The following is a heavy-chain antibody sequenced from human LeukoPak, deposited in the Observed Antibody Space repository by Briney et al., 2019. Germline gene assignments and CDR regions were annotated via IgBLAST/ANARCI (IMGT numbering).Heavy chain of an antibody. V-gene: IGHV3-48*03. J-gene: IGHJ4*02. D-gene: IGHD6-13*01. CDR1: GFTFSSYE. CDR3: ATLRPRRQLVVDH. Sequence: GGSLRLSCAASGFTFSSYEMNWVRQAPGKGLEWVSYISSSGSTKYYADSVKGRFTISRDNALNSLYLQMSSLRAEDTAVYYCATLRPRRQLVVDHWGQGTLVTVSS. CDR2: ISSSGSTK.